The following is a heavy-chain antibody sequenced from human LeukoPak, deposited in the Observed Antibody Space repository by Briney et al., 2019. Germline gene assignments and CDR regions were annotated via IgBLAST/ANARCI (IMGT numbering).Heavy chain of an antibody. V-gene: IGHV3-30*03. CDR1: GFTFSSYG. Sequence: QPGGSLRLSCAASGFTFSSYGMHWVRQAPGKGLEWVAVISYDGSNKYYADSVKGRFTISRDNAKNSLYLQMNSLRAEDTAVYYCARDPRVRGLWDPNWFDPWGQGTLVTVSS. CDR3: ARDPRVRGLWDPNWFDP. J-gene: IGHJ5*02. CDR2: ISYDGSNK. D-gene: IGHD3-10*01.